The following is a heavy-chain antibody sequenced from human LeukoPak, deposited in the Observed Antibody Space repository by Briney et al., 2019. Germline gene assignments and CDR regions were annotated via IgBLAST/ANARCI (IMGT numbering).Heavy chain of an antibody. D-gene: IGHD1-26*01. V-gene: IGHV1-8*01. CDR1: GYTFTSYD. Sequence: ASVKVSCKASGYTFTSYDINWVRQATGQGLEWMGWMNPNSGNTGYAQKFQGRVTMTRNTSISTAYMELSSLRSEDTAVYYCARGPTIVGATWVDYWGQGTLVTVSS. CDR3: ARGPTIVGATWVDY. J-gene: IGHJ4*02. CDR2: MNPNSGNT.